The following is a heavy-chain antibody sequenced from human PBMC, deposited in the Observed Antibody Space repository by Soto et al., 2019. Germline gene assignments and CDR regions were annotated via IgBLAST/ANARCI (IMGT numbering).Heavy chain of an antibody. D-gene: IGHD6-19*01. CDR2: IRRKANSYTT. CDR3: AMLGGWSGGSSGMDV. V-gene: IGHV3-72*01. Sequence: EVQLVESGGGLVQPGGSLRLSCAASGLIFSDYHMDWVRQAPGKGLEWVGRIRRKANSYTTEYAASVKGRFTISRDDSKNSLYLQMNSVKGEDTAVYYCAMLGGWSGGSSGMDVWGQGTTVTVFS. CDR1: GLIFSDYH. J-gene: IGHJ6*02.